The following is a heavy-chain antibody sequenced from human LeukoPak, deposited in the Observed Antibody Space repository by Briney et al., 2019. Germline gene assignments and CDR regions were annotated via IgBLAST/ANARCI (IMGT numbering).Heavy chain of an antibody. D-gene: IGHD3-3*01. V-gene: IGHV4-34*01. CDR2: INHSGST. CDR1: GGSFSGYY. CDR3: ARGRGIFGVVIPRGWFDP. J-gene: IGHJ5*02. Sequence: SETLSLTCAVYGGSFSGYYWSWIRQPPGKGLERIGEINHSGSTNYNPSLKSRVTISVDTSKNQFSLKLSSVTAADTAVYYCARGRGIFGVVIPRGWFDPWGQGTLVTVSS.